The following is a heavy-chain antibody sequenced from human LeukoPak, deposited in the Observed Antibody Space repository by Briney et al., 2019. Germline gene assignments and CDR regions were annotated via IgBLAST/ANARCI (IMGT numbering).Heavy chain of an antibody. CDR3: VREGRGYSYGIFDY. Sequence: GGSLRLSCAAFGFTFSSYAMHWVRQAPGKGLEDVSAISSNGGSTYYAASVKGGFTISRDNSKNTLYLQMSSLTAEDTAVYYCVREGRGYSYGIFDYWGQGTLVTVSS. CDR2: ISSNGGST. CDR1: GFTFSSYA. V-gene: IGHV3-64D*06. J-gene: IGHJ4*02. D-gene: IGHD5-18*01.